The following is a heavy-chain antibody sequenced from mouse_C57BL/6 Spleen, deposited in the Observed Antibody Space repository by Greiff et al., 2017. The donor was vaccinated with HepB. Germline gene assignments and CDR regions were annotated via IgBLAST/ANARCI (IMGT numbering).Heavy chain of an antibody. CDR2: IDPETGGT. CDR3: TRPGGTWLAY. Sequence: QVQLKQSGAELVRPGASVTLSCKASGYTFTDYEMHWVKQTPVHGLEWIGAIDPETGGTAYNQKFKGKAILTADKSSSTAYMELRSLTSEDSAVYYCTRPGGTWLAYWGQGTLVTVSA. J-gene: IGHJ3*01. V-gene: IGHV1-15*01. CDR1: GYTFTDYE.